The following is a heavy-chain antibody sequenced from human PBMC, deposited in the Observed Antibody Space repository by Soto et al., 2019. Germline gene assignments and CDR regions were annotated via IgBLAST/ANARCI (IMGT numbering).Heavy chain of an antibody. Sequence: PGGSLRLSCEVSGLTYSTAWMHWVRQAPGKGLVWVSSINRDGSVTNYADSVKGRFTISRDSAEKTLYLQINSLRADATGVYYCARADIVGGTYMRIWGQGTTVTVSS. CDR2: INRDGSVT. CDR1: GLTYSTAW. J-gene: IGHJ6*02. V-gene: IGHV3-74*01. CDR3: ARADIVGGTYMRI. D-gene: IGHD2-21*01.